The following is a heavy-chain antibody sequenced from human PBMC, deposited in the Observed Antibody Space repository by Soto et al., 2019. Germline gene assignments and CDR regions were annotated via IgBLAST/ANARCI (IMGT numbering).Heavy chain of an antibody. Sequence: EVQLLESGGGLVQPGGSLRLSCAASGFTFSSYAMSWVRQAPGKGLEWVSAISGSGGSTYYADSVKGRFTISRDNSKNTLYLQMDSGRAEDTAVYYCAKAHYGSGSYYKTGWGYWGQGSLVTVSS. CDR3: AKAHYGSGSYYKTGWGY. D-gene: IGHD3-10*01. V-gene: IGHV3-23*01. J-gene: IGHJ4*02. CDR2: ISGSGGST. CDR1: GFTFSSYA.